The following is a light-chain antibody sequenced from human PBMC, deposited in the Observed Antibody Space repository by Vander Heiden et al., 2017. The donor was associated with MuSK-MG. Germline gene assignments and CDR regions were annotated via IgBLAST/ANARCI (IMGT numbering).Light chain of an antibody. V-gene: IGLV1-40*01. J-gene: IGLJ2*01. CDR1: SSNIGAGYH. CDR3: QSYDSSLSGSGV. Sequence: QSVLTQPPSASAAPGQRVTISCTGSSSNIGAGYHVHWYQQLPGTAPKLLIYGNSNRPSGVPDRFSGSKSGTSASLAITGLQAEDEADYYCQSYDSSLSGSGVFGGGTKLTVL. CDR2: GNS.